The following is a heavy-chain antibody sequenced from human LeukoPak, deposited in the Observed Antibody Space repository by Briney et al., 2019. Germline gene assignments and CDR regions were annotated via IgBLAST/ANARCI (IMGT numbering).Heavy chain of an antibody. D-gene: IGHD6-19*01. CDR2: ISYSGSA. CDR1: GGSISSYY. CDR3: ASGVAVDPDTFDI. V-gene: IGHV4-59*08. J-gene: IGHJ3*02. Sequence: KASETLSLTCTVSGGSISSYYWSWIRQPPGKGLEWIGYISYSGSAHYDPSLKSRVTISVDTSKNQFSLKLSSVTAADTAVYYCASGVAVDPDTFDIWGLGTLVTVSS.